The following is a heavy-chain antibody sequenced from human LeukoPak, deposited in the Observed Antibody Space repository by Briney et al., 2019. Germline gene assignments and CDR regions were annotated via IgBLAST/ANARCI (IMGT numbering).Heavy chain of an antibody. D-gene: IGHD6-13*01. V-gene: IGHV3-64*01. CDR2: ISSNGGST. CDR1: GFTFSSYA. CDR3: ALAGIIPV. J-gene: IGHJ4*02. Sequence: QSGGSLRLSCAASGFTFSSYAMHWVRQAPGKGLEYVSAISSNGGSTYYANSVKGRFTISRDNSKNTLYLQMGSLRAEDMAVYYCALAGIIPVWGQGTLVTVSS.